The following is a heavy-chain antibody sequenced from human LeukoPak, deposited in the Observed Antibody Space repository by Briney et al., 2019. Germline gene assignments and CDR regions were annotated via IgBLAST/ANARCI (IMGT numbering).Heavy chain of an antibody. J-gene: IGHJ5*02. CDR3: ARDRGYCSGGSCYWTSFDP. Sequence: PGGSLRLSCAASGFTFSTYWMNWVRQAPGKGLEWVSYISSSGSTIYYADSVKGRFTISRDNAKNSLYLQMNSLRAEDTAVYYCARDRGYCSGGSCYWTSFDPWGQGTLVTVSS. CDR2: ISSSGSTI. D-gene: IGHD2-15*01. CDR1: GFTFSTYW. V-gene: IGHV3-48*04.